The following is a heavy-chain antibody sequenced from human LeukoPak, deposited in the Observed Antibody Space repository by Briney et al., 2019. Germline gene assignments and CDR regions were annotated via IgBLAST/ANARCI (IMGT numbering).Heavy chain of an antibody. CDR1: GGSFSGYY. J-gene: IGHJ4*02. CDR2: INHSGST. Sequence: SETLSLTCAVYGGSFSGYYWSWIRQPPGKGLERIGEINHSGSTNYNPSLKSRVTISVDTSKNQFSLKLSSVTAADTAVYYCARAHPFLRYYDSSGYYDYWGQGTLVTVSS. CDR3: ARAHPFLRYYDSSGYYDY. V-gene: IGHV4-34*01. D-gene: IGHD3-22*01.